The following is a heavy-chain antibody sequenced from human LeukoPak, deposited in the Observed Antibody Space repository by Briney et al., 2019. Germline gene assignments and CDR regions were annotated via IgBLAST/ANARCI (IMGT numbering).Heavy chain of an antibody. J-gene: IGHJ4*02. V-gene: IGHV3-21*01. CDR1: GFSFSDYT. D-gene: IGHD1-7*01. CDR2: ISSGSAYI. Sequence: GGSLRLSCTASGFSFSDYTLNWVRQAPGKGLEWLSSISSGSAYIHYADSVKGRFTISRDNAKKSLNLQMSSLRAEDTAVYYCASGTTGTTGFNYWGQGTLVTVSS. CDR3: ASGTTGTTGFNY.